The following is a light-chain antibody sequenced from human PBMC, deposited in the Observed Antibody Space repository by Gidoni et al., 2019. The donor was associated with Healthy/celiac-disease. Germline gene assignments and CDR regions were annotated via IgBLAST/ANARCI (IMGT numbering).Light chain of an antibody. J-gene: IGKJ2*03. CDR2: GAS. CDR1: QSVSSSY. Sequence: IVLTHSPGTLSLSPGERATLSCRASQSVSSSYLAWYQQKPGQAPRLLIYGASSRATGIPDRFSGSGSGTDFTLTSSRLEPEDFAVYYCQQYGSSPYSFGQGTKLEIK. CDR3: QQYGSSPYS. V-gene: IGKV3-20*01.